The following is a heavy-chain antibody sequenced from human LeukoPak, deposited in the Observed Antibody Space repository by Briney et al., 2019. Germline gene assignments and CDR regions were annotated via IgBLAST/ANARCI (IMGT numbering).Heavy chain of an antibody. J-gene: IGHJ4*02. D-gene: IGHD5-12*01. V-gene: IGHV1-8*01. CDR1: GYTFTSYD. CDR3: ARGDRHLRLIDS. CDR2: MNPNSGNT. Sequence: GASVKVSCKASGYTFTSYDINWVRQATGQGLEWMGWMNPNSGNTGYAQKFQGRVTMTRNTSISTAYMELSNLRSEDTAVYYCARGDRHLRLIDSWGQGTLVTVSS.